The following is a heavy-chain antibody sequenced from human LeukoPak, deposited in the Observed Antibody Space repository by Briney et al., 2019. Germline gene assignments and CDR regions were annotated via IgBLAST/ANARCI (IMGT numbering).Heavy chain of an antibody. D-gene: IGHD4-17*01. CDR1: GYTFTSYG. CDR3: ARSRGDYFYYYYYYMDV. V-gene: IGHV1-18*01. J-gene: IGHJ6*03. Sequence: RASVKVSCKASGYTFTSYGISWVRQAPGQGLEWMGWISAYNGNTNYAQKLQGRVTMTTDTSTSTAYMELRSLRSDDTAVYYCARSRGDYFYYYYYYMDVWGKGTTVTVSS. CDR2: ISAYNGNT.